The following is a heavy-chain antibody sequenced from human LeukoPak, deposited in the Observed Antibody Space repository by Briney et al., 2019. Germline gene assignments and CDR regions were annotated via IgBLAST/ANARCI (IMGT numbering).Heavy chain of an antibody. CDR3: ARDLFSRVTTNWFDP. Sequence: ASVKVSCKASGYTFTSYYMHWVRQAPGQGLEWMGIINPSGGSTSYAQKFQGRVTMTRDTSTSTVYMELSSLRSEDTAVYYCARDLFSRVTTNWFDPWGQGTLVTVPS. V-gene: IGHV1-46*01. D-gene: IGHD4-17*01. CDR2: INPSGGST. CDR1: GYTFTSYY. J-gene: IGHJ5*02.